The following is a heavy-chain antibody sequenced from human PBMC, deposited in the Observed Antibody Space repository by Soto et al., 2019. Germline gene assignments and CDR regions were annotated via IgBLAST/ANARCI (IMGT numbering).Heavy chain of an antibody. CDR2: VHHSWGS. CDR1: GGSISSYY. Sequence: PSETQSLTCTVSGGSISSYYWSWIRQSPGKRMEWIGYVHHSWGSSYNPSLQSRVAISLDTSKSQFSLKVTSVTATDTAVYYCARQGFGPLHGLVDVWGQGTTVTVSS. CDR3: ARQGFGPLHGLVDV. V-gene: IGHV4-59*08. D-gene: IGHD3-10*01. J-gene: IGHJ6*02.